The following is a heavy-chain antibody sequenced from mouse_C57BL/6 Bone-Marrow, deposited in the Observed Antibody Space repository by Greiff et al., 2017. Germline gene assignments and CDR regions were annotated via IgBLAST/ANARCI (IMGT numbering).Heavy chain of an antibody. Sequence: QVQLQQPGAELVRPGSSVKLSCKASGYTFTSYWMDWVKQRPGQGLEWIGNIYPSDSETHYNQKFKDKATLTVDKSSSTAYMQLSSLTSEDSAVYYCARSEYGNPLYFGYWGQGTTLTVSS. CDR2: IYPSDSET. J-gene: IGHJ2*01. CDR3: ARSEYGNPLYFGY. D-gene: IGHD2-10*02. V-gene: IGHV1-61*01. CDR1: GYTFTSYW.